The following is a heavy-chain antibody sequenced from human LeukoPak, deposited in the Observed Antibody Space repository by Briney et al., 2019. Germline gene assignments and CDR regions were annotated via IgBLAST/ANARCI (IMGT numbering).Heavy chain of an antibody. CDR1: GFTFSSYA. D-gene: IGHD6-13*01. Sequence: PGRSLRLSCAASGFTFSSYAMHWVRQAPGKGLEWVSVISYDGSNKYYADSVKGRFTISRDNSKNTLCLQMNSLGAEDTAVYYWARDFVAAGTIFDFWGQGTLVTVSS. CDR3: ARDFVAAGTIFDF. V-gene: IGHV3-30*04. J-gene: IGHJ4*02. CDR2: ISYDGSNK.